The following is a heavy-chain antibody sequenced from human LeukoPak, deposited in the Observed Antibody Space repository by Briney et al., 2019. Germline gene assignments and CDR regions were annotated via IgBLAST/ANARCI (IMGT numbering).Heavy chain of an antibody. CDR1: GGSISSSNW. D-gene: IGHD6-19*01. Sequence: PSGTLSLTCAVSGGSISSSNWWSWVRQPPGKRLEWIGEIYHSGSTNYNPSLKSQVTISVDKSKSQFSLKLSSVTAADTAVYYCARARIAVAGNAFDIWGQGTMVTVSS. CDR2: IYHSGST. J-gene: IGHJ3*02. CDR3: ARARIAVAGNAFDI. V-gene: IGHV4-4*02.